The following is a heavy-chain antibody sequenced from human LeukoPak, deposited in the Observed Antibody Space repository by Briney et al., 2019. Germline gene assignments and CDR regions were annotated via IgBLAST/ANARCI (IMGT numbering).Heavy chain of an antibody. V-gene: IGHV1-18*01. Sequence: ASVKVSCKASGYTFTSHGISWVRQAPGQGLEWMGWISAYNGNTNYAQKLQGRVTMTTDTSTSTAYMELRSLRSDDTAVYYCARTYCGGDCYPRGDDYWGQGTLVTVSS. CDR2: ISAYNGNT. CDR1: GYTFTSHG. D-gene: IGHD2-21*02. J-gene: IGHJ4*02. CDR3: ARTYCGGDCYPRGDDY.